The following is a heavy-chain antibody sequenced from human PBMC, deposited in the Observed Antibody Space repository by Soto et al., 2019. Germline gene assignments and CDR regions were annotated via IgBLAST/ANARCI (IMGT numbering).Heavy chain of an antibody. CDR2: MQPTTERT. V-gene: IGHV1-8*01. CDR1: GYSFTSLD. Sequence: QLQLVQSGAEVRQHGASVKVSCKAPGYSFTSLDINWVRQTAGQGLEWMGWMQPTTERTGYAPKFQGRVTMTRDTSMNTAYRELASLASDDTAFYHCARGVGAGVDSWGQRPLVTVSA. J-gene: IGHJ4*02. D-gene: IGHD1-26*01. CDR3: ARGVGAGVDS.